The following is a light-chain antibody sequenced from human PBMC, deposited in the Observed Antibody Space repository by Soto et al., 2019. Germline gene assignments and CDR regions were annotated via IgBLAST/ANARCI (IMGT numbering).Light chain of an antibody. CDR2: DVT. CDR1: SSDIDGYKY. CDR3: CSYAGIYSNIFSVV. J-gene: IGLJ2*01. Sequence: QSALTQPRSVSGSPGQSVTISCTETSSDIDGYKYVSWYQQHPGKAPKLMIYDVTKRPSGVPNRFSGSKSGNTASLTISGLQAEDEADYFCCSYAGIYSNIFSVVFGGGTKLTVL. V-gene: IGLV2-11*01.